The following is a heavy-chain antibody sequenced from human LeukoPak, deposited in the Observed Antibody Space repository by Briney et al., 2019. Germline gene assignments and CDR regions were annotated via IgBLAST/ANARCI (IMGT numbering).Heavy chain of an antibody. CDR1: GGTFSSYA. CDR3: ARGFGSRFLECFDY. V-gene: IGHV1-69*13. J-gene: IGHJ4*02. Sequence: SVKVSCKASGGTFSSYAISWVRQAPGQGLEWMGGIIPIFGTANYAQKFQGRVTITADESTSTAYMELSSLRSEDTAVYYCARGFGSRFLECFDYWGQGTLVTVSS. D-gene: IGHD3-3*01. CDR2: IIPIFGTA.